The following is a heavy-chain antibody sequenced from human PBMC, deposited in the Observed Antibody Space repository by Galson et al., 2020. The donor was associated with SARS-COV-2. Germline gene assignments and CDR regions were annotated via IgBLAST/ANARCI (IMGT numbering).Heavy chain of an antibody. D-gene: IGHD3-16*01. CDR1: RFPFISYS. Sequence: GGSLRLSCAASRFPFISYSMNWVRQAPGKGLEWVSSISAGCSYIYYADSVKGRCTISRDNAKNSLYLQMNSLRAEDTAVYYCARVGDMTTTPADYSYYGLDVWSQGATVTVSS. CDR3: ARVGDMTTTPADYSYYGLDV. CDR2: ISAGCSYI. V-gene: IGHV3-21*01. J-gene: IGHJ6*02.